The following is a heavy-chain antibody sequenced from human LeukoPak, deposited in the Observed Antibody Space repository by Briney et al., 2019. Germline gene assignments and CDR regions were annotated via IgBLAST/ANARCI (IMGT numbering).Heavy chain of an antibody. Sequence: GRSLRLSCAASGFTFSSYGMHWVRQAPGKGLEWVAVISYDGSNKYYADSVKGRFTISRDNSKNTLYLQMNSLRAEDTAVYYCAKDLRRIAAAGIDYWGQGTLVTVSS. D-gene: IGHD6-13*01. V-gene: IGHV3-30*18. CDR2: ISYDGSNK. CDR3: AKDLRRIAAAGIDY. CDR1: GFTFSSYG. J-gene: IGHJ4*02.